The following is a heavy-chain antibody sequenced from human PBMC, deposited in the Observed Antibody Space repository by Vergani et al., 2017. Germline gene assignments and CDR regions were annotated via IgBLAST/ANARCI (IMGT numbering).Heavy chain of an antibody. V-gene: IGHV3-23*01. D-gene: IGHD2-21*01. Sequence: EVQLLESGGGSAQPGESLRLSCVASGFTFTAHGLNWVRQAPGKGLEWVSGISGQNFRTHYADSVKGRFTISRDDSKNTVYLQINSLGAEEKGFYYFAELYGDGGFSPFWGQGTLVTVSS. CDR2: ISGQNFRT. J-gene: IGHJ4*02. CDR1: GFTFTAHG. CDR3: AELYGDGGFSPF.